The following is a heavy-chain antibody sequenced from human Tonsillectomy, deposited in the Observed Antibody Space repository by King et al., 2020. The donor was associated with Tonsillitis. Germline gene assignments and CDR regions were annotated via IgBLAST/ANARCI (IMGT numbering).Heavy chain of an antibody. V-gene: IGHV3-53*01. Sequence: VQLVESGGGLIQPGGSLRLSCAASGFTVSSNYMTWVRQAPGKGLEWVSVIYITGSTYYADSVKGRFIIFRDDSKNTVHLQLNSLKAEDTAVYYCAYDTSGNYYGFDVWGQGTTVTASS. CDR2: IYITGST. J-gene: IGHJ6*02. CDR1: GFTVSSNY. D-gene: IGHD3-16*01. CDR3: AYDTSGNYYGFDV.